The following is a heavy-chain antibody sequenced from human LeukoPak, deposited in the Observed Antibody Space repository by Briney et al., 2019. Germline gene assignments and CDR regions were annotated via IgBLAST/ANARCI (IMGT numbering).Heavy chain of an antibody. J-gene: IGHJ4*02. Sequence: GGSLRLSCAASGFTVITNDMTWVCQAPGKGLEWVSVLYSDGNTKYADSVQGRFTISRDNSKSTLYLEMNSLSPDDTAVYYCARGVEPLAANTLAYWGQGTLVTVSS. CDR3: ARGVEPLAANTLAY. V-gene: IGHV3-53*01. CDR2: LYSDGNT. D-gene: IGHD1-14*01. CDR1: GFTVITND.